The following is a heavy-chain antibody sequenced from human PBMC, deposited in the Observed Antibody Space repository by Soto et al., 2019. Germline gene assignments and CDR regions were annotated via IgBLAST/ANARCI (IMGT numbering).Heavy chain of an antibody. J-gene: IGHJ5*02. CDR2: ISHSGIT. V-gene: IGHV4-4*02. Sequence: SETLSLTCAVSGGSITSANWWTWVRQPPGGGLEWIGEISHSGITNYKASLKSRVTMSVDKTKNDVSLKLTSVTAADTAVYYCARVLRGWFDPWGRGTTVTVYS. CDR1: GGSITSANW. CDR3: ARVLRGWFDP.